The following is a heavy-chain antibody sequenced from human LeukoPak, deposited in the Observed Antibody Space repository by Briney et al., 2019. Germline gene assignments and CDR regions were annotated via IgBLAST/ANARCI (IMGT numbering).Heavy chain of an antibody. CDR1: GGSITTYY. D-gene: IGHD2-2*01. CDR3: ARGSCTSNGCYSIDY. J-gene: IGHJ4*02. Sequence: SETLSLTCTVSGGSITTYYWSSIRQSAGKGLEWIGRINTSGSTNYKPSLKSRVTISVDKSKNQFSLKLSSVTAADTAVYYCARGSCTSNGCYSIDYWGQGTLVTVSS. CDR2: INTSGST. V-gene: IGHV4-4*07.